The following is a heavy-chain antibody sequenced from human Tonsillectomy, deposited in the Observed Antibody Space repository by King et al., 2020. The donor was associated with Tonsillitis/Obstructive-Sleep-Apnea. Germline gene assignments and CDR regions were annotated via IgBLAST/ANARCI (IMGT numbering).Heavy chain of an antibody. J-gene: IGHJ6*03. CDR3: ARGSMTTVTTFDYDYYMDV. Sequence: VQLQQWGAGLLKPSETLSLTCAVYGGSFSGYYWSWIRQPPGKGLEWIGEINHSGSTNYNPSLKSRVTISVDTSKNQFSLKLSSVTAADTAVYYCARGSMTTVTTFDYDYYMDVWGKGTTVTVSS. V-gene: IGHV4-34*01. D-gene: IGHD4-11*01. CDR2: INHSGST. CDR1: GGSFSGYY.